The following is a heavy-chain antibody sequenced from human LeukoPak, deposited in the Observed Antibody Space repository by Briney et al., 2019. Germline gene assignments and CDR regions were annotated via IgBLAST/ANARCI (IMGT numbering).Heavy chain of an antibody. CDR2: IAYDEINT. CDR3: AKADCGSTSCHPDY. D-gene: IGHD2-2*01. V-gene: IGHV3-30*18. Sequence: GGSLRLSCAASGFTFSNYGMHWVRQAPGKGLEWVAVIAYDEINTNHADSVKGRFTVSRDNSKKTLFLQMNSLRAEDTAVYYCAKADCGSTSCHPDYWGQGTLTTVSS. CDR1: GFTFSNYG. J-gene: IGHJ4*02.